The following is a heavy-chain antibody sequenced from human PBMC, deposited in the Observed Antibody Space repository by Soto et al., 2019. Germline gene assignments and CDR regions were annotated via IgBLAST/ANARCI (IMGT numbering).Heavy chain of an antibody. CDR1: GYTFTSYG. CDR3: ARVGYSYGLVEHGYNWFDP. Sequence: GASVKVSCKASGYTFTSYGISWVRQAPGQRLKWMGWISAYDGNTNYAQKLQGRFTITTDTSTMTAYMELRSLRSDDPAVYYCARVGYSYGLVEHGYNWFDPWGQGALVTVSS. CDR2: ISAYDGNT. D-gene: IGHD5-18*01. J-gene: IGHJ5*02. V-gene: IGHV1-18*04.